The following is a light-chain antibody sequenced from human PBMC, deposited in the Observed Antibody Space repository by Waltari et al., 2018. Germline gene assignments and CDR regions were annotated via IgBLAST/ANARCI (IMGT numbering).Light chain of an antibody. CDR3: QVWDDTNNSGV. V-gene: IGLV3-21*04. CDR1: NIESKS. Sequence: YVVTQPPSVSVAPGKTARVTCEGENIESKSVNWYQQKTGRAPVLFMFYDRDRPSGIPERFSGSNSGNTATLTINWVEPGDEADYHCQVWDDTNNSGVFGGGTKLTVL. CDR2: YDR. J-gene: IGLJ3*02.